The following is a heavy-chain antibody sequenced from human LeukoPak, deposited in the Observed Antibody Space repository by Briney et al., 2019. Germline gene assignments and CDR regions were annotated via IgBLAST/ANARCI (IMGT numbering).Heavy chain of an antibody. CDR3: ARDHSTGYYLENYLDY. V-gene: IGHV3-23*01. D-gene: IGHD3-22*01. J-gene: IGHJ4*02. CDR2: ISGSGGST. CDR1: GFTFSSYA. Sequence: GGSLRLSCAASGFTFSSYAMSWVRQAPGKGLEWVSAISGSGGSTYYADSVKGRFTISRDNSKNTLYLQMDSLRAEDTAVYYCARDHSTGYYLENYLDYWGQGTLVTVSS.